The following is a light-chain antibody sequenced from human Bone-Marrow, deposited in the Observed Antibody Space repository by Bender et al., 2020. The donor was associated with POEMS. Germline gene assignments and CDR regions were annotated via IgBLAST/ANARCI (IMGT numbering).Light chain of an antibody. CDR1: KLGDKY. CDR3: QAWANSAVV. Sequence: SDELTQPPSVSVSPGQTARITCSGDKLGDKYACWYQQKPGQSPVMVIFRDTEGPSGFPERFSGSSSGNTATLTIRGTQAVDEADYFCQAWANSAVVFGGGTKLTVL. V-gene: IGLV3-1*01. J-gene: IGLJ2*01. CDR2: RDT.